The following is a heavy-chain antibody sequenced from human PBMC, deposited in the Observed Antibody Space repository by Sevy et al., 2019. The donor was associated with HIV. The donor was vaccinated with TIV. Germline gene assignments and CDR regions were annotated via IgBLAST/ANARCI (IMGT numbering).Heavy chain of an antibody. CDR3: ARDRFYGGDSVTFAGDY. CDR2: INPYSGGT. CDR1: RYNFNAFY. D-gene: IGHD2-21*02. Sequence: ASVKVSSKASRYNFNAFYIHWVRQAPGQGLEWMGWINPYSGGTNYAQKFQGRVTTTTDTSISVAYMELSRLTSDDTAVYYCARDRFYGGDSVTFAGDYWGQGTLVTVSS. V-gene: IGHV1-2*02. J-gene: IGHJ4*02.